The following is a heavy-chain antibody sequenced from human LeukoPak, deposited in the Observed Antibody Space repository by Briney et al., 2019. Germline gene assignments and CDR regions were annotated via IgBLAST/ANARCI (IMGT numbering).Heavy chain of an antibody. Sequence: ASVKVSCKASGGTFSSYAISWVRQAPGQGLEWMGGIIPIFGTANYAQKFQGRVTITADKSTSTAYMELSSRRSEDTAVYYCARVSSGDAFDIWGQGTMVTVSS. CDR2: IIPIFGTA. CDR3: ARVSSGDAFDI. CDR1: GGTFSSYA. D-gene: IGHD6-19*01. J-gene: IGHJ3*02. V-gene: IGHV1-69*06.